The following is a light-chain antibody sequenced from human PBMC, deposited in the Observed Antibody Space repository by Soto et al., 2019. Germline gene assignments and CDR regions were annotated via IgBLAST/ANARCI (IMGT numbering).Light chain of an antibody. J-gene: IGKJ2*01. V-gene: IGKV1-12*01. CDR3: QQSDSFPYT. CDR2: AAS. Sequence: DIQMTQSPSSVSASVGDRVTITCRASQGINSWLAWYQQKPGKAPKLLIFAASHLQSGVPSRFSGSRSGTEFTLTISDLQPEDFATYYCQQSDSFPYTFGQGTKLEIK. CDR1: QGINSW.